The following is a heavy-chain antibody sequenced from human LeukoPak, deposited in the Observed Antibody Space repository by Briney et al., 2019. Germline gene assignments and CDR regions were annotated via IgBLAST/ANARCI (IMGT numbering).Heavy chain of an antibody. CDR3: ARDRGRVAGEYFDY. CDR2: ISSSGSST. CDR1: GFSLSDVY. Sequence: GGSLRLSCAASGFSLSDVYMSWIRQAPGKGLEWVSYISSSGSSTKYADFVKGRFTISKDNAKNSLYLQMNNLRVEDTAVYYCARDRGRVAGEYFDYWGQGTLVTVSS. V-gene: IGHV3-11*06. J-gene: IGHJ4*02. D-gene: IGHD6-19*01.